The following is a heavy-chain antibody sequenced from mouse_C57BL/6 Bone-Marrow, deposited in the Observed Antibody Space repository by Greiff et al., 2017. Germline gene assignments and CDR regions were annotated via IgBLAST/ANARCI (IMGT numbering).Heavy chain of an antibody. CDR1: GYTFTSYW. J-gene: IGHJ3*01. CDR3: ARESLTWFAY. Sequence: QVQLKQPGAELVMPGASVKLSCKASGYTFTSYWMHWVKQRPGQGLEWIGEIDPSDSYTNYNQKFKGKSTLTVDKSSSTAYMQLSSLTSEDSAVYYCARESLTWFAYWGQGTLVTVSA. V-gene: IGHV1-69*01. CDR2: IDPSDSYT. D-gene: IGHD1-3*01.